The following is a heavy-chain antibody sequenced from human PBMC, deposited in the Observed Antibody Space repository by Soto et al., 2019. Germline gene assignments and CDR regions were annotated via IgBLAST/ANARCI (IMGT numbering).Heavy chain of an antibody. CDR1: GGSISSGDDF. CDR2: SYDSGST. D-gene: IGHD1-20*01. J-gene: IGHJ6*02. V-gene: IGHV4-30-4*01. Sequence: QVQLQESGPGLVKPSQTLSLTCTVSGGSISSGDDFWTWIRQPPGKGLEWSGYSYDSGSTYYNPSLKSRLTMSVDTSKNQFSLKLSSVTAADTAVYYCARDRAKWKDYYYYGMDVWGQGTTVTVSS. CDR3: ARDRAKWKDYYYYGMDV.